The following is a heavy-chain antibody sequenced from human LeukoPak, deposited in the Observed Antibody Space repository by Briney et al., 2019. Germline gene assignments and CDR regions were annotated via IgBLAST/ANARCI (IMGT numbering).Heavy chain of an antibody. CDR2: ISYDGSNK. D-gene: IGHD3-22*01. J-gene: IGHJ4*02. CDR3: ARDADYYDSSGYLGY. Sequence: PGGSLRLSCAASGSTFSSYGMPWVRQAPGKGLEWVAVISYDGSNKYYADSVKGRFTISRDNSKNTLYLQMNSLRAEDTAVYYCARDADYYDSSGYLGYWGQGTLVTVSS. CDR1: GSTFSSYG. V-gene: IGHV3-30*03.